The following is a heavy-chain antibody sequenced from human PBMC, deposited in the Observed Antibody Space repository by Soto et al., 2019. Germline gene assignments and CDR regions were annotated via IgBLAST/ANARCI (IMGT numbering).Heavy chain of an antibody. V-gene: IGHV3-33*01. CDR2: IWYDGSNK. D-gene: IGHD3-10*01. CDR1: GFTFSSYG. J-gene: IGHJ6*02. Sequence: GGSLRFSCAASGFTFSSYGMHWVRQAPGKGLEWVAVIWYDGSNKYYADSVKGRFTISRDNSKNTLYLQMNSLRAEDTAVYYCASGMKGSGSQVYIYYYYYGMDVWGQGTTVTVSS. CDR3: ASGMKGSGSQVYIYYYYYGMDV.